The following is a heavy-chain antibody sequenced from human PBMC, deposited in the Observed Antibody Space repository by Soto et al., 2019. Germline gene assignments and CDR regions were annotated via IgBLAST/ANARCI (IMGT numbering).Heavy chain of an antibody. CDR1: GYSFTSYW. D-gene: IGHD3-10*01. CDR2: IYPGDSGT. V-gene: IGHV5-51*01. CDR3: ASHTYYYGSGSYAYYYYYGMDV. Sequence: PGESLKISCKGSGYSFTSYWIGWVRQMPGKGLEWMGIIYPGDSGTRYSPSFQGQVTISADKSISTAYLQWSSLKASDTAMYYCASHTYYYGSGSYAYYYYYGMDVWGQGTTVTVSS. J-gene: IGHJ6*02.